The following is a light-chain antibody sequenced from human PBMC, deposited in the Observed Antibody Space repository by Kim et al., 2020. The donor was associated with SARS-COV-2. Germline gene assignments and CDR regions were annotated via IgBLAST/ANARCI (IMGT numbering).Light chain of an antibody. J-gene: IGLJ3*02. CDR3: YSAADRV. CDR2: KGS. CDR1: VLTKKKY. Sequence: VYVSPGQTARITCSGGVLTKKKYAQWFQQKPGQAPVLVIYKGSERPSGIPERFSGSSSGTTVTLTISGAQVEDEADYYCYSAADRVFGGGTQLTVL. V-gene: IGLV3-27*01.